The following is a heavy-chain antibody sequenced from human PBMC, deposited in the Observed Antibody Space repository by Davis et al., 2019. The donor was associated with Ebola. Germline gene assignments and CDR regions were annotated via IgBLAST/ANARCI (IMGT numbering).Heavy chain of an antibody. CDR2: ISGSGGST. D-gene: IGHD3-3*01. Sequence: GGSLRLSCAASGFTFSSYAMSWVRQAPGKGLEWVSAISGSGGSTYYADSVKGRFTISRDNSKNTLYLQMNSLRAEDTAVYYCARDPSPTYYDFWSGYYHWGQGTLVTVSS. V-gene: IGHV3-23*01. CDR1: GFTFSSYA. J-gene: IGHJ5*02. CDR3: ARDPSPTYYDFWSGYYH.